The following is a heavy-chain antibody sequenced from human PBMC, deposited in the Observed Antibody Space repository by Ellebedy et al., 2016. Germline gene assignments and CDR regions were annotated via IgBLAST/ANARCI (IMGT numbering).Heavy chain of an antibody. Sequence: GGSLRLSXAASGIGFSAFFMSWVRQAPGGGLEWISTISGDGDTTFSADSVKGRFTISRDNAKNSLFLQMNSLRAEDTAVYYCARGVGGTSLNWFDPWGQGTLVIVSS. J-gene: IGHJ5*02. CDR1: GIGFSAFF. V-gene: IGHV3-23*01. CDR2: ISGDGDTT. D-gene: IGHD3-16*01. CDR3: ARGVGGTSLNWFDP.